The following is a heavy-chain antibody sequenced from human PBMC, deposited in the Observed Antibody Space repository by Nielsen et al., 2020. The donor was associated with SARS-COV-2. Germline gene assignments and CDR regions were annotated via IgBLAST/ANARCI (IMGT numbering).Heavy chain of an antibody. V-gene: IGHV4-59*01. D-gene: IGHD1-26*01. J-gene: IGHJ3*02. CDR3: ARSGSWPTPKWELLYAFDI. Sequence: WIRQPPGKGLEWIGYIHYSGSTNYNPSLKSRVTISVDTSKNQFSLKLSSVTAADTAVYYCARSGSWPTPKWELLYAFDIWGQGTMVTVSS. CDR2: IHYSGST.